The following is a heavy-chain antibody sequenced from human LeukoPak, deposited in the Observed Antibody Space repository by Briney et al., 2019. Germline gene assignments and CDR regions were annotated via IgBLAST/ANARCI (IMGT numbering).Heavy chain of an antibody. J-gene: IGHJ4*02. D-gene: IGHD1-26*01. CDR3: AREEVSGSAYLYYFDY. CDR1: GFTFSNYA. CDR2: IAYDGSNK. V-gene: IGHV3-30*04. Sequence: PGGSLRLSCAASGFTFSNYAMHWVRQAPGKGLEWVAVIAYDGSNKYYADSVKGRFTISRDNSKNTLYLQMNSQREEDTAVYYCAREEVSGSAYLYYFDYWGQGTLVTVSS.